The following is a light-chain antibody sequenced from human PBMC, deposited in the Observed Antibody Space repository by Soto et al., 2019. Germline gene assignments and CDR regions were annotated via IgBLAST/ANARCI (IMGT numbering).Light chain of an antibody. J-gene: IGLJ3*02. CDR1: NSNIGSNT. V-gene: IGLV1-44*01. CDR3: AACEDRLNGWV. Sequence: QSVLTQPPSASGTPGQRVTISCSGSNSNIGSNTVNWYQQVPGTAPKLLIYSNNQRPSGVPDRFSGSKSGTSASLAISGLQSEDEADYSCAACEDRLNGWVFGGGTKLTVL. CDR2: SNN.